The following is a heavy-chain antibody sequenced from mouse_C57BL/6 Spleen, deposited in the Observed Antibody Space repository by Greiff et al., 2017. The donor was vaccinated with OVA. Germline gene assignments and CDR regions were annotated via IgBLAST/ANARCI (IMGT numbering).Heavy chain of an antibody. J-gene: IGHJ2*01. D-gene: IGHD2-3*01. CDR3: AREGGYYPFDY. V-gene: IGHV1-81*01. Sequence: QVQLQQSGAELARPGASVKLSCKASGYTFTSYGISWVKQRTGQGLEWIGEIYPRSGNTYYNEKFKGKATLTADKSSSTTYMGLRSLTSEDSAVYYCAREGGYYPFDYWGQGTTLTVSS. CDR1: GYTFTSYG. CDR2: IYPRSGNT.